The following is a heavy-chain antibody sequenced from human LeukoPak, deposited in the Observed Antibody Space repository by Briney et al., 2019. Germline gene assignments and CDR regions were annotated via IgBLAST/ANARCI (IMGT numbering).Heavy chain of an antibody. J-gene: IGHJ4*02. CDR1: GFTFSSYV. V-gene: IGHV3-21*01. CDR3: ARVKFTDFDY. CDR2: ITGNSNYI. Sequence: GGSLRLSCAASGFTFSSYVMNWVRQAPGKGLEWVSSITGNSNYIYYADSVKGRFTISRDNAKNSLYLRMSSLRAEDTAVYYCARVKFTDFDYWGQGTLVTVSS.